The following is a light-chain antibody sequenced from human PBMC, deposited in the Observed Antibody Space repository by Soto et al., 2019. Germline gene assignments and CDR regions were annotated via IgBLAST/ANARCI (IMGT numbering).Light chain of an antibody. Sequence: QLVLTQPPSVSGAPGQRVTISCTGSSSNIGAGYDVHWYQQLPGTAPKLLIYGNNNRPSGVPDRFSGSKSGTSASLAITGLQAEDEADYYCHSYDSSLSGSVFGGGTKLTVL. J-gene: IGLJ2*01. CDR2: GNN. V-gene: IGLV1-40*01. CDR1: SSNIGAGYD. CDR3: HSYDSSLSGSV.